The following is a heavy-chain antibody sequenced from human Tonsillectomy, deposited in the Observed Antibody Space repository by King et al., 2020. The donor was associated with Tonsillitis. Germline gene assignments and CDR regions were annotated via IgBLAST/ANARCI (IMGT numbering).Heavy chain of an antibody. D-gene: IGHD7-27*01. CDR2: ISGSGGST. J-gene: IGHJ4*02. V-gene: IGHV3-23*04. CDR3: AKDGAPWGVRLDYFDY. CDR1: GFTFSSYA. Sequence: VQLVESGRDLVQPGGSLRLSCAASGFTFSSYAMSWVRQAPGKGLEWVSTISGSGGSTYNADSVKGRFTISRDNSKNTLYLQMNSLRAEDTAVYYCAKDGAPWGVRLDYFDYWGQGTLVTVSS.